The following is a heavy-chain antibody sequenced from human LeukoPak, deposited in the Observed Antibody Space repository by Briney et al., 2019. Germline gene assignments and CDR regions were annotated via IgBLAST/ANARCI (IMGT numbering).Heavy chain of an antibody. J-gene: IGHJ4*02. CDR1: GSSSSYC. Sequence: SETLSLTCTGGSSSSYCWSWIRNPPRPGLERVGYIYDSGSTKYTPSLKSRVTISVDTSKSQFSLKLSSVTAADTAVYYCARHDSSRWYSLDFWGQRTLVIVAS. CDR2: IYDSGST. CDR3: ARHDSSRWYSLDF. D-gene: IGHD6-13*01. V-gene: IGHV4-59*08.